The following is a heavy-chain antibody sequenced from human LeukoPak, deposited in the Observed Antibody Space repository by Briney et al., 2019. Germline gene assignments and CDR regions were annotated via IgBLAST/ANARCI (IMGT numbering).Heavy chain of an antibody. J-gene: IGHJ4*02. D-gene: IGHD3-3*01. V-gene: IGHV1-18*01. CDR1: GYTFSRYG. Sequence: ASVKVSCKASGYTFSRYGINWVRQAPGRGLEWMGWISAYNGNTNYAQNFQGRVTMTTDTSTSTSYMEMRSLRSDDTAVYYCARDLRIFQYDSSSGYWWGTTGPREHFDYWGQGTLVTVSS. CDR3: ARDLRIFQYDSSSGYWWGTTGPREHFDY. CDR2: ISAYNGNT.